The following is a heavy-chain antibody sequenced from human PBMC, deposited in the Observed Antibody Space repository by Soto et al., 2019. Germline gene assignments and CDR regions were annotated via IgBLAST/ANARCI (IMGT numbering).Heavy chain of an antibody. J-gene: IGHJ1*01. V-gene: IGHV3-48*02. CDR1: GFTFSSYS. CDR3: AREGYCSSTSCYSFFQH. Sequence: GGSLRLSCAASGFTFSSYSMNWVRQAPGKGLEWVSYISSSSSTIYYADSVKGRFTISRDNAKNSLYLQMNSLRDEDTAVYYCAREGYCSSTSCYSFFQHWGQGTLVTVSS. D-gene: IGHD2-2*01. CDR2: ISSSSSTI.